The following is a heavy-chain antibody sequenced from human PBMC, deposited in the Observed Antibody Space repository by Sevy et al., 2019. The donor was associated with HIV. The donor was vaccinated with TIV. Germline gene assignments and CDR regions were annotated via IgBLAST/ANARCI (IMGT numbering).Heavy chain of an antibody. Sequence: GGSLRLSCAASAFTCSSYPMHWVRPAPGKGLAGVAVISYDGSKKYYVDSVKGRFTIFRENSKNTLYLQMNSLRAEDTAVYYCARKTGGNDAFDIWGQGKMVTV. CDR2: ISYDGSKK. CDR1: AFTCSSYP. D-gene: IGHD3-16*01. CDR3: ARKTGGNDAFDI. J-gene: IGHJ3*02. V-gene: IGHV3-30-3*01.